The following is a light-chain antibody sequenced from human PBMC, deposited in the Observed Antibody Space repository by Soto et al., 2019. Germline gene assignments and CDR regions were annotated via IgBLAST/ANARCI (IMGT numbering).Light chain of an antibody. Sequence: VLTQSPGTLSFSPGERATLSCRASQSVSSSYLAWYQQKPGQAPRLLIYAASNRATGIPDRFSGSGSGTDSTLTISRLEPEDFAVYYCQQYGSSPRTFGQGTKVDIK. CDR1: QSVSSSY. V-gene: IGKV3-20*01. CDR2: AAS. J-gene: IGKJ1*01. CDR3: QQYGSSPRT.